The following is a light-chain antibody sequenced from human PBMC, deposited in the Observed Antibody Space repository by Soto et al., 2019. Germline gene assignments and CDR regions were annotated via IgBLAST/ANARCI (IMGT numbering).Light chain of an antibody. CDR1: QSVSSSY. J-gene: IGKJ1*01. CDR2: GAS. Sequence: EIVLTQSPGTLSLSPGERATISCRASQSVSSSYLAWYQQKPGQAPRLLIYGASSRATGIPASFSGSGSGTDFNLTISRLEPEDFAVYYCQQYGSSPWTFGQGTKVEIK. CDR3: QQYGSSPWT. V-gene: IGKV3-20*01.